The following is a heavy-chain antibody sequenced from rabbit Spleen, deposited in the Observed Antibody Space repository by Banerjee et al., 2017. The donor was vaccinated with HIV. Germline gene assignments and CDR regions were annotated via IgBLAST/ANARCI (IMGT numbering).Heavy chain of an antibody. J-gene: IGHJ4*01. V-gene: IGHV1S45*01. CDR2: IYTGSGAT. Sequence: EESGGDLVKPEGSLTLTCTASGFSLSSSHWIFWVRQAPGKGLEWIASIYTGSGATSYANWAKGRFTVSKASSTTVDLKLTSLTAADTATYFCARSINWANRALNLWGPGTLVTVS. D-gene: IGHD1-1*01. CDR3: ARSINWANRALNL. CDR1: GFSLSSSHW.